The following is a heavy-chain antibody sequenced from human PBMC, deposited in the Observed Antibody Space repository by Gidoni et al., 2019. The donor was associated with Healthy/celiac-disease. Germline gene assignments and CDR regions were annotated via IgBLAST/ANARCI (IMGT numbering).Heavy chain of an antibody. D-gene: IGHD2-21*01. CDR3: AKDPGESDIPDY. J-gene: IGHJ4*02. Sequence: ELQPLEAGGCSVQPWGSLRLSCAASGFTFSSYAMSRVRKAPGKGLEWVSAISGRGGSTDYADSVKGRFTISRDNSKNTLYLQMNSLRAEDKAVYYCAKDPGESDIPDYWGQGTLVTVSS. CDR2: ISGRGGST. CDR1: GFTFSSYA. V-gene: IGHV3-23*01.